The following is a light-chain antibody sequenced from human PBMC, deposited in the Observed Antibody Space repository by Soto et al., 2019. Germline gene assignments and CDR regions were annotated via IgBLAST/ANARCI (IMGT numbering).Light chain of an antibody. J-gene: IGLJ2*01. CDR1: SSDVGGYNY. V-gene: IGLV2-14*01. CDR3: SSYTSSSTLDVV. Sequence: QSVLTQPASVSGSPGQSITISCTGTSSDVGGYNYVSWYQQHPGKAPKLMIYDVSNRPSGVSNRFSGSKSGNTASLTISGLQAEDEVDYYCSSYTSSSTLDVVFGGGTKLTVL. CDR2: DVS.